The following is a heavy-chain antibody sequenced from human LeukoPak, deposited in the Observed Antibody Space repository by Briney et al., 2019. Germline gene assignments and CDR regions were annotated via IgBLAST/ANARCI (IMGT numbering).Heavy chain of an antibody. J-gene: IGHJ4*02. CDR3: ARTGVIITSPYYFDY. Sequence: SETLSLTCAVYGGSFSGYYWSWIRQPPGKGLEWIGEINHSGSTNYNPSLKSRVTISVDTSKNQFSLKLSSVTAADTVVYYCARTGVIITSPYYFDYWGQGTLVTVSS. CDR1: GGSFSGYY. V-gene: IGHV4-34*01. D-gene: IGHD3-10*01. CDR2: INHSGST.